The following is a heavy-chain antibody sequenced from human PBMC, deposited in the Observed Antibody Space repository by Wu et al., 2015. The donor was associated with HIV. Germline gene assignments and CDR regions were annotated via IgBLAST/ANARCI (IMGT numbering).Heavy chain of an antibody. V-gene: IGHV1-69*13. D-gene: IGHD3-22*01. CDR3: ARDRPDYYDSSGYISPGLCY. J-gene: IGHJ4*02. Sequence: QVQLVQSGAEVKKPGSSVKVSCKASGGTFSSYAISWVRQAPGQGLEWMGRIIPIFGTANYAQKFQGRVTITADESTSTAYMELSSLRSEDTAVYYCARDRPDYYDSSGYISPGLCYWGQGTLVTVSS. CDR1: GGTFSSYA. CDR2: IIPIFGTA.